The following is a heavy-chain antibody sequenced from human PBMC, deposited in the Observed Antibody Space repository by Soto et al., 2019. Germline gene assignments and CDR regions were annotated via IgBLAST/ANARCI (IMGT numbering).Heavy chain of an antibody. CDR3: AKAMSTPSRPRNYFDY. D-gene: IGHD6-6*01. CDR1: GFTFSNFA. V-gene: IGHV3-23*01. Sequence: GGSLRLSCAASGFTFSNFAMSWVRQAPGKGLEWVSVISGGGGTTYYADSVKGRFTISRDNSKNTLYLQMNSLRAEDTALYYCAKAMSTPSRPRNYFDYWGQGTLVTVSS. CDR2: ISGGGGTT. J-gene: IGHJ4*02.